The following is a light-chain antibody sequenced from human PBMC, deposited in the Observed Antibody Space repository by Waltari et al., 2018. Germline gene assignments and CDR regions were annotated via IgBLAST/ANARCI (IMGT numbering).Light chain of an antibody. CDR2: INSDGSH. Sequence: QLVLTQSPSASSSLGASVKLTCPLASGHSSKTVAWTQQQPEEGPRYLMKINSDGSHSKGAEIPDRFSGSSSGAERYLTISSVQSEDEADYYCQTGGHGTWVFGGGTKLTVL. J-gene: IGLJ3*02. V-gene: IGLV4-69*01. CDR3: QTGGHGTWV. CDR1: SGHSSKT.